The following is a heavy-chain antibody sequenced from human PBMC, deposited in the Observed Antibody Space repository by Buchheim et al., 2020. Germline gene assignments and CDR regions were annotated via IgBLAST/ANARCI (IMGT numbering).Heavy chain of an antibody. V-gene: IGHV3-30-3*01. J-gene: IGHJ6*02. D-gene: IGHD6-19*01. CDR2: ISYDGTKT. Sequence: QMQLVESGGGVVQPGRSRTLSCAASGFVFSPYAMHWVRQTPGKGLQWVALISYDGTKTFYADSVKGRFTISRDNAKNSLYLQMNSLRAEDTAVYYCARVIRIAVADSGMDVWGQGTT. CDR3: ARVIRIAVADSGMDV. CDR1: GFVFSPYA.